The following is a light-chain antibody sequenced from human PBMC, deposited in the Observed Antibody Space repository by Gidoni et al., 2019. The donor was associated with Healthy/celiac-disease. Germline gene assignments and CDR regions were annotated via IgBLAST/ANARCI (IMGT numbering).Light chain of an antibody. Sequence: IQLTQSPSSLSASVGDRVTITCRASQGIRSYLAWYQQKPGKAPKLLIYAASTLQSGVPSRFRGSGSGTDFTLPISSLQPEDFATYYCHQLNSYSFGGGTKVEIQ. CDR1: QGIRSY. V-gene: IGKV1-9*01. J-gene: IGKJ4*01. CDR2: AAS. CDR3: HQLNSYS.